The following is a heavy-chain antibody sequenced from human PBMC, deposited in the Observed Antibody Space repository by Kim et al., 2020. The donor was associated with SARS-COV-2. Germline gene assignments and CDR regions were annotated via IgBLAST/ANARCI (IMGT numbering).Heavy chain of an antibody. CDR2: INHSGST. V-gene: IGHV4-34*01. CDR3: ARVYPSSSSWYKYYYYYGMDV. J-gene: IGHJ6*02. D-gene: IGHD6-13*01. Sequence: SETLSLTCAVYGGSFSGYYWSWIRQPPGKGLEWIGEINHSGSTNYNPSLKSRVTISVDTSKNQFSLKLSSVTAADTAVYYCARVYPSSSSWYKYYYYYGMDVWGQGTTVTVSS. CDR1: GGSFSGYY.